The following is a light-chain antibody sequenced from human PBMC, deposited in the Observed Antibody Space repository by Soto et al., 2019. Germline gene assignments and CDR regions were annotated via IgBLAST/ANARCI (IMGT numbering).Light chain of an antibody. V-gene: IGKV3-15*01. J-gene: IGKJ1*01. Sequence: EIGMTQSPATLSVSPGERATLSCRASQSVSSNLAWYQQTPGQAPRLLIYGASTRATGIPARFSGSGSGTEFTLTISSLQSEDFAVYYCQQYNNWPRTFGQGTKVEIK. CDR3: QQYNNWPRT. CDR1: QSVSSN. CDR2: GAS.